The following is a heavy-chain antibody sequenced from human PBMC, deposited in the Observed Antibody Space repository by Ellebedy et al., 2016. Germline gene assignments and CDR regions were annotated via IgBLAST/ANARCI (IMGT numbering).Heavy chain of an antibody. J-gene: IGHJ5*02. CDR3: ATGWLATGFHP. CDR2: TYYRSKWSN. Sequence: SQTLSLTCXISGDSVSSNSAAWNWIRQPPSRGLEWLGRTYYRSKWSNDYAVSVKSRITISPDTSKNQFSLQLNSVTPEDTAVYYCATGWLATGFHPWGQGTLVTVSS. CDR1: GDSVSSNSAA. D-gene: IGHD5-12*01. V-gene: IGHV6-1*01.